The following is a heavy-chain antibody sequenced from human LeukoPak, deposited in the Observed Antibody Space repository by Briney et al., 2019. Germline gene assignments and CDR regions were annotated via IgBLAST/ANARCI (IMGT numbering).Heavy chain of an antibody. D-gene: IGHD3-9*01. Sequence: QSGGSLRLSCAASGFTFSSYWMHWVRQAPGKGLVWVSRINSDGSSTIYADSVKGRFTISRDNAKNTLYLQMNSLRAKDTAVYYCARGRYDILTGHCYFDYWGQGTLVTVSS. J-gene: IGHJ4*02. CDR3: ARGRYDILTGHCYFDY. CDR1: GFTFSSYW. CDR2: INSDGSST. V-gene: IGHV3-74*01.